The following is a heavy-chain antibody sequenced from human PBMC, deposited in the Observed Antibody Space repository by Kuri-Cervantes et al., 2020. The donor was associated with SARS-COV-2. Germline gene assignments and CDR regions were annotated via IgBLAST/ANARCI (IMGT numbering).Heavy chain of an antibody. V-gene: IGHV5-51*01. CDR1: GYSFTSYW. Sequence: KVSCKGSGYSFTSYWIGWVRQMPGKGLEWMGIIYPGDSDTRYSPSFQGQVTISADTSISTAYMELSRLRSDDTAVYYCARVGIYDYSNYRPFDYWGQGTLVTVSS. CDR3: ARVGIYDYSNYRPFDY. D-gene: IGHD4-11*01. J-gene: IGHJ4*02. CDR2: IYPGDSDT.